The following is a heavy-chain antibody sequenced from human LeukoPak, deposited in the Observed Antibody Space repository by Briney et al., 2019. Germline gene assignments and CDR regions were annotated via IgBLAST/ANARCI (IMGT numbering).Heavy chain of an antibody. Sequence: PGGSLRLSCAASGFTFSSYSMNWVRQAPGKGLEWVSSISSSSSYIYYADSVKGRFTISRDNAKNSLYLQMNSLRAEDTAVYYCARDTSMVRGVIGMNYYYYYGMDVWGQGTTVTVSS. J-gene: IGHJ6*02. CDR2: ISSSSSYI. CDR3: ARDTSMVRGVIGMNYYYYYGMDV. D-gene: IGHD3-10*01. CDR1: GFTFSSYS. V-gene: IGHV3-21*01.